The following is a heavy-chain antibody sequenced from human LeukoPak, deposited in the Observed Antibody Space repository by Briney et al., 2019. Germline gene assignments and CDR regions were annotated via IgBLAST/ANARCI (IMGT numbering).Heavy chain of an antibody. CDR2: MSGSSGST. V-gene: IGHV3-23*01. D-gene: IGHD6-19*01. J-gene: IGHJ5*02. CDR1: GFXFGIYA. CDR3: AKSKMYSTAWSIENWFDP. Sequence: GGSLRLSCAASGFXFGIYAMSWVRQAPGKGQEWVSGMSGSSGSTFYADPVKGRYTISRDNSKNTLYLQMDSLRAEDTAVYYCAKSKMYSTAWSIENWFDPWGQGTLVTVSS.